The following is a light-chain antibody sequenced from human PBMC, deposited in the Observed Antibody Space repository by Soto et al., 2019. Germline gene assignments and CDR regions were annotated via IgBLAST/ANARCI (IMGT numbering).Light chain of an antibody. J-gene: IGLJ1*01. CDR1: SSDVGGYNY. V-gene: IGLV2-14*01. CDR2: DVS. Sequence: QPVLNQPASGYGFPVQSITISCTGTSSDVGGYNYVSWYQQHPGKAPKLMISDVSNRPSGVSNRFSGSKSGNTASLTISGLQTEDEADYYCSSYTTSSTYVFGTRTKFTV. CDR3: SSYTTSSTYV.